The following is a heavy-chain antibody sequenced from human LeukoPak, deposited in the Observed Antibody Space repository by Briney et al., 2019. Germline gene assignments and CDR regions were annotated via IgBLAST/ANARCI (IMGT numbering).Heavy chain of an antibody. CDR2: IYYSGST. CDR3: ARKIRGVTNWFDP. D-gene: IGHD3-10*01. Sequence: SETLSLTCTVSGGSISSYYWSWIRQPPGKGLEWIGYIYYSGSTNHNPSLKSRVTISVDTSKNQFSLKLSSVTAADTAVYYCARKIRGVTNWFDPWGQGTLVTVSS. CDR1: GGSISSYY. V-gene: IGHV4-59*12. J-gene: IGHJ5*02.